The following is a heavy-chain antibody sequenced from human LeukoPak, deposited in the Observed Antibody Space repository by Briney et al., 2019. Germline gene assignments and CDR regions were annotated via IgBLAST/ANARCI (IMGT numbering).Heavy chain of an antibody. CDR3: ARDAQGYCSGGSCYANYYYYYMDV. CDR1: GGTFSSYA. D-gene: IGHD2-15*01. J-gene: IGHJ6*03. Sequence: SVKVSCRASGGTFSSYAISWVRQAPGQGLEWMGGIIPIFGTANYAQKFQGRVTITTDESTSTAYMGLSSLRSEDTAVYYCARDAQGYCSGGSCYANYYYYYMDVWGKGTTVTVSS. V-gene: IGHV1-69*05. CDR2: IIPIFGTA.